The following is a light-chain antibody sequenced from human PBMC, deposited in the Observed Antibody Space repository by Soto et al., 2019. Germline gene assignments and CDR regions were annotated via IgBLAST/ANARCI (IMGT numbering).Light chain of an antibody. Sequence: EIVMTQSPATLSVSPGERAALSCRASQSVNSNFAWYQQKPGQAPRLLIYGASTRATDIPDRFSGSGSGTEFTLTISSLQSEDFAVYYCQQYNNWPYTFGQGTKLEIK. CDR2: GAS. CDR1: QSVNSN. V-gene: IGKV3-15*01. CDR3: QQYNNWPYT. J-gene: IGKJ2*01.